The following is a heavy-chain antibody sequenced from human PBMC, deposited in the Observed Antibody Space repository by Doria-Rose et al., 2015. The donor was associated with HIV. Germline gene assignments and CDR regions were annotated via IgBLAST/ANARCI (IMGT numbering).Heavy chain of an antibody. J-gene: IGHJ4*02. D-gene: IGHD6-13*01. Sequence: QITLKESGPVLVKPTETLTLTCTVSGVSLSSPGMGVSWIRQPPGKALEWLANIFSDDERSYNASLKSRLTISRGTSKSQVVLTMTDMDPVDTATCYCARIKSSRWYHKYYFDFWGQGTLVIVSA. CDR3: ARIKSSRWYHKYYFDF. V-gene: IGHV2-26*01. CDR2: IFSDDER. CDR1: GVSLSSPGMG.